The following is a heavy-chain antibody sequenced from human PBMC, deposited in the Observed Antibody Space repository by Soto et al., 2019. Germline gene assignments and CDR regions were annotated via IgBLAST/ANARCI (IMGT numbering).Heavy chain of an antibody. Sequence: GGSLRLSCAGSGFTFSNAWMSWVRQAPGKGLEWVGRIKSKTDGGTTDYAAPVKGRFTISRDDSKNTLYLQMNSLKTEDTAVYYCTTAGPSEYYDILTGYYNRNYYYYMDVWGKGTTVTVSS. D-gene: IGHD3-9*01. CDR3: TTAGPSEYYDILTGYYNRNYYYYMDV. V-gene: IGHV3-15*01. CDR2: IKSKTDGGTT. CDR1: GFTFSNAW. J-gene: IGHJ6*03.